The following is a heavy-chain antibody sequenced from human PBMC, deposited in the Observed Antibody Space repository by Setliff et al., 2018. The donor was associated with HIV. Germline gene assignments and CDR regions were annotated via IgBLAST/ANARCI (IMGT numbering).Heavy chain of an antibody. D-gene: IGHD3-3*01. CDR3: ARQSGYTRGWDIFGLVAGSFDI. J-gene: IGHJ3*02. Sequence: SETLSLTCNVSDGSISSSSYYWAWIRQPPGKGLEWIGTIYYVGNTYYSPSLKSRVTVSIDTSKNQFSLSLNSVTAADPAVYYCARQSGYTRGWDIFGLVAGSFDIWGQGTMVTVSS. CDR2: IYYVGNT. CDR1: DGSISSSSYY. V-gene: IGHV4-39*01.